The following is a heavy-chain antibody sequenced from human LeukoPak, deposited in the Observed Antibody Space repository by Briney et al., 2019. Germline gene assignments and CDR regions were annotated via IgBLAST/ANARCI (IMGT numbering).Heavy chain of an antibody. J-gene: IGHJ4*02. Sequence: TGGSLRLSCAASGFTFSSYAMSWVRQAPGKGLEWVSAISGSGGSTYYADSVKGRFTISRDNSKNTLYLQMNSLRAEDTAVYYCAKVQWELLSEFDYWGQGTLVTVSS. CDR2: ISGSGGST. CDR3: AKVQWELLSEFDY. D-gene: IGHD1-26*01. V-gene: IGHV3-23*01. CDR1: GFTFSSYA.